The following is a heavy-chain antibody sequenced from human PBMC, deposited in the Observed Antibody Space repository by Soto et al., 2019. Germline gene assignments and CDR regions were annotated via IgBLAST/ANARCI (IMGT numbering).Heavy chain of an antibody. D-gene: IGHD2-8*02. J-gene: IGHJ3*02. CDR1: GYTFSELS. CDR2: FDPEEGEI. V-gene: IGHV1-24*01. CDR3: AADRESDAATGAFPFDM. Sequence: QVRLVQSGAELKKSGASVKVSCKVSGYTFSELSFHWVRQAPGKGLEWMGGFDPEEGEIIYAQKFQGRVIMTEDISTETDYVELSGLRSDDTAVYYCAADRESDAATGAFPFDMWGQGTVVTVSS.